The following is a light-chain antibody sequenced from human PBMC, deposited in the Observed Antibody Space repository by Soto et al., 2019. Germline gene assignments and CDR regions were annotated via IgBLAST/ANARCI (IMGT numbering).Light chain of an antibody. CDR2: GAS. CDR1: QSVYSNY. CDR3: QQYNNWPRT. Sequence: ELVLTQSPATLSLAPGERATLSCRASQSVYSNYLAWYQQKPGQAPRLLIYGASSRATGVPARFSGSGSGTEFTLTITSLQSEDSAVYFCQQYNNWPRTFGQGTKVDIK. J-gene: IGKJ1*01. V-gene: IGKV3-15*01.